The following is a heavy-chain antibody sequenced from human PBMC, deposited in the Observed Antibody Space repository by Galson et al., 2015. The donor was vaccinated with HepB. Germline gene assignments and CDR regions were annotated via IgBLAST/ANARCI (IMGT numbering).Heavy chain of an antibody. CDR3: AREDIVATIRNYFDY. CDR1: GFTFSSYE. J-gene: IGHJ4*02. Sequence: SLRLSCAASGFTFSSYEMNWVRQAPGKGLEWVSYISSSGSTIYYADSVKGRFTISRDNAKNSLYLQMNSLRAENTAVYYCAREDIVATIRNYFDYWGQGTLVTVSS. CDR2: ISSSGSTI. V-gene: IGHV3-48*03. D-gene: IGHD5-12*01.